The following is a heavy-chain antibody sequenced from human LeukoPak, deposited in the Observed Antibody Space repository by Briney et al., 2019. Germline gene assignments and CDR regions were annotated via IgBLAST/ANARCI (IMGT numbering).Heavy chain of an antibody. CDR3: ARQGYCSRGSCYWSGWFDP. J-gene: IGHJ5*02. V-gene: IGHV3-48*04. CDR2: ISSDNTTA. Sequence: GGSLRLSCAASGFTFSSYSMHWVRQAPGKGLEWVSYISSDNTTAYYADSVKGRFTVSRDNAKDSLYLQMNSLRAEDTAVYYCARQGYCSRGSCYWSGWFDPWGQGTLVTVSS. CDR1: GFTFSSYS. D-gene: IGHD2-15*01.